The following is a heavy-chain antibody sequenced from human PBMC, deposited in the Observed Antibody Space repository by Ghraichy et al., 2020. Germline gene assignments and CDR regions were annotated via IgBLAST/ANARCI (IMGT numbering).Heavy chain of an antibody. V-gene: IGHV4-4*07. CDR1: GGSINSYY. Sequence: SETLSLTCTVSGGSINSYYWSWIRQPAGKGLEWIGRIYTSGITSYNNSNPSLKSRVTMSVDTSKNQFSLKLSSVTAADTAVYYCARDRVGATTHFDYWGQGTLVTVSS. CDR3: ARDRVGATTHFDY. D-gene: IGHD1-26*01. CDR2: IYTSGITSYN. J-gene: IGHJ4*02.